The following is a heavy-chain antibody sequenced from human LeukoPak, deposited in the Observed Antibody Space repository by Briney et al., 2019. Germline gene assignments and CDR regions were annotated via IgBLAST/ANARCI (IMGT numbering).Heavy chain of an antibody. CDR2: ISGSGGST. D-gene: IGHD3-3*01. CDR1: GFTFSSYA. J-gene: IGHJ6*02. CDR3: AKVGNTIFGVVRRHYYGMDV. V-gene: IGHV3-23*01. Sequence: GGSLRPSCAASGFTFSSYAMSWVRQAPGKGLEWVSAISGSGGSTYYADSVKGRFTISRDNSKNTLYLQMNSLRAEDTAVYYCAKVGNTIFGVVRRHYYGMDVWGQGTTVTVSS.